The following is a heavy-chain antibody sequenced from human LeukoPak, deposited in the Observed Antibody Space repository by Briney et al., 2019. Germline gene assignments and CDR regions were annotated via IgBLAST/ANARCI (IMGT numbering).Heavy chain of an antibody. CDR2: IGGGGVDR. Sequence: PGGSLRLSCVASGFTFSEFAMNWFRQVPGKGPEWVSHIGGGGVDREYEESVKGRFTVSRDNSRNSLYLQMNSLRGEDTAIYYCAKDSIERNGVYDAFDVWGQGTKVTVAS. CDR1: GFTFSEFA. D-gene: IGHD2-8*01. V-gene: IGHV3-23*01. CDR3: AKDSIERNGVYDAFDV. J-gene: IGHJ3*01.